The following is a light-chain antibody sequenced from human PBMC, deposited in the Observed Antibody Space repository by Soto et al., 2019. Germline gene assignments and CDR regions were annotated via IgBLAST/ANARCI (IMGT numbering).Light chain of an antibody. CDR1: QDISSY. J-gene: IGKJ4*01. CDR3: QQLNSYLALT. CDR2: AAS. Sequence: DIQLTQSPSFLSASVGDRVTITCRASQDISSYLAWYQQKPGKAPKLLTYAASTLQSGVPSRFSGSGSGTEFTLTISRLQPEDFATYYCQQLNSYLALTFGGGTKV. V-gene: IGKV1-9*01.